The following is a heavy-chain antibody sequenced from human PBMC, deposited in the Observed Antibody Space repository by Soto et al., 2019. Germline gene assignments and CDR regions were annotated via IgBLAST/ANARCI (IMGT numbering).Heavy chain of an antibody. CDR2: IKQDGSKK. J-gene: IGHJ3*02. CDR3: ARDVSPGSSSLYLDAFDI. CDR1: GFTLSMYW. Sequence: EVHLEESGGGLVQPRGSLRLSCAASGFTLSMYWMTWVRQAPGRGLEWVANIKQDGSKKSYLDSVRGRFTISRDNVRNSLYLQMDSLRAEDTALYYCARDVSPGSSSLYLDAFDIWGQGTMVIVSS. V-gene: IGHV3-7*05. D-gene: IGHD6-13*01.